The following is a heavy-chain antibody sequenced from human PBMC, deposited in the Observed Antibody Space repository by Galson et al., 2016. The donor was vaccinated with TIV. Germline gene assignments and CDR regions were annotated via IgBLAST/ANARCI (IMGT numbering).Heavy chain of an antibody. Sequence: SVKVSCKASGYPVSTHDISWVRQGSGQGLEWMGIFNPSGGGTTYAQNFQGRLTMTSDISTSIVYLELSSLRSEDTALYYCARTQSCGGDCYYFDPWGQGALVTVS. CDR2: FNPSGGGT. CDR3: ARTQSCGGDCYYFDP. D-gene: IGHD2-21*02. J-gene: IGHJ4*02. CDR1: GYPVSTHD. V-gene: IGHV1-46*01.